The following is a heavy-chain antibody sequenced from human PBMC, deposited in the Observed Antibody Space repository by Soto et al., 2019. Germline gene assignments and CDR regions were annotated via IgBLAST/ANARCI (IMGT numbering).Heavy chain of an antibody. CDR3: ASGYCSSTSCNGGAFDI. V-gene: IGHV1-18*01. D-gene: IGHD2-2*03. CDR1: GYTFTSYG. J-gene: IGHJ3*02. Sequence: ASVKVSCKASGYTFTSYGISWVRQAPGQGLEWMGWISAYNGNTNYAQKLQGRVTMTTDTSTSTAYMELRSLRSDDTAVYYCASGYCSSTSCNGGAFDIWGQGTMFTVS. CDR2: ISAYNGNT.